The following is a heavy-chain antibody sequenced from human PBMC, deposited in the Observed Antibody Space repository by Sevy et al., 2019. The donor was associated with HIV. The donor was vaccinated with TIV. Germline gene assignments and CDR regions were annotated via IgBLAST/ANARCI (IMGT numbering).Heavy chain of an antibody. CDR2: ISAYNGNT. V-gene: IGHV1-18*01. CDR3: ARDYGWYYYDSSGYRNDAFDI. J-gene: IGHJ3*02. CDR1: GYTFTSYG. D-gene: IGHD3-22*01. Sequence: ASVKVSCKASGYTFTSYGISWVRQAPGQGLEWMGWISAYNGNTNYAQKPQGRVTMTTDTSTSTAYMELRSLRSDDTAVYYCARDYGWYYYDSSGYRNDAFDIWGQGTMVTVSS.